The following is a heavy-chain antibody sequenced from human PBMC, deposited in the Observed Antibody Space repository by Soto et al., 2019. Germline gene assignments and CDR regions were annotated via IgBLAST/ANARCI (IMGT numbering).Heavy chain of an antibody. V-gene: IGHV4-30-2*01. CDR2: IYQSGST. J-gene: IGHJ2*01. CDR3: ARESRSSRYDTSGYSQYWYFDL. Sequence: QLQLQESGSGLVKPSQTLSLTCGVSGGSISSGGYSWSWIRQPPGKGLEWIGYIYQSGSTFYNPSRKRRVSLSVDRSKNQFFLNLTSVTAADTAIYFCARESRSSRYDTSGYSQYWYFDLWGRGTLVVVSS. D-gene: IGHD3-22*01. CDR1: GGSISSGGYS.